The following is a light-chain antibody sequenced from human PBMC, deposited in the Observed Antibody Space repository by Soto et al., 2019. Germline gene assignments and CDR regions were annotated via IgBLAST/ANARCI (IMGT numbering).Light chain of an antibody. CDR1: NSDVGSYIY. CDR2: DVT. J-gene: IGLJ1*01. CDR3: CSYADNYFYV. Sequence: QSALTQPASVSGSPGQSITISCTGTNSDVGSYIYVSWYQHHPGKVPKLLIYDVTQRPSGIPDRFSGSKSGNTASLTISGLQADDEADYHCCSYADNYFYVFGTGTKVTVL. V-gene: IGLV2-11*01.